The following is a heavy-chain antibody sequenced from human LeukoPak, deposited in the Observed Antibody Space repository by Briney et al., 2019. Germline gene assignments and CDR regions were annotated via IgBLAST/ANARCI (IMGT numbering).Heavy chain of an antibody. J-gene: IGHJ6*03. CDR2: INHSGST. CDR1: GGSFSGYY. D-gene: IGHD2-2*01. Sequence: SETLSLTCAVYGGSFSGYYWSWIRQPPGKGLGWIGEINHSGSTNYNPSLKSRVTISVDTSKNQFSLKLSSVTAADTAVYYCARGAGMSPAATAYYYYMDVWGKGTTVTVSS. CDR3: ARGAGMSPAATAYYYYMDV. V-gene: IGHV4-34*01.